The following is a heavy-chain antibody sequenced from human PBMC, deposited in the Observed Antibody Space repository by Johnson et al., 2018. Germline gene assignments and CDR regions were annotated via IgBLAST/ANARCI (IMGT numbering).Heavy chain of an antibody. Sequence: QVQLQQWGAGLLKPSETLSLTCAVYGGSFSGYYWSWIRQPPGKGLEWIGEINHSGSTNYNPSLKSRVTISVDTSKNQFSLKLSSVTAAATAVYYCRRPRYSSSSGAMDVWGKGTTVTVSS. CDR3: RRPRYSSSSGAMDV. V-gene: IGHV4-34*01. D-gene: IGHD6-6*01. CDR1: GGSFSGYY. J-gene: IGHJ6*03. CDR2: INHSGST.